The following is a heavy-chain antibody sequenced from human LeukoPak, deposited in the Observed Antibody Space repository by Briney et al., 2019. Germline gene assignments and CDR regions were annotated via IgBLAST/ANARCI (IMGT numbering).Heavy chain of an antibody. CDR2: LYSGGGT. Sequence: GGSLRLSCAASGFTVSSNHMSWVRQAPGQGLEWVSVLYSGGGTHYADSVKGRFTISSDNSKNTLYLQMNSLRAEDTAVYYCAREGGPYRPLDYSGQGTLVTVSS. CDR1: GFTVSSNH. CDR3: AREGGPYRPLDY. J-gene: IGHJ4*02. V-gene: IGHV3-53*01.